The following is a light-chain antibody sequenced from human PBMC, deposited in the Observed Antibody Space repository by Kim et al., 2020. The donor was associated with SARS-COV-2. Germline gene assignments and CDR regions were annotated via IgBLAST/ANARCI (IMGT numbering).Light chain of an antibody. CDR3: QSADSSGTYAV. J-gene: IGLJ2*01. CDR1: ALPNKY. Sequence: PGQKARITCSGDALPNKYVYWYQQKPGQAPVLVIYKDSERPSGIPERFSGSSSGNTVTLTISGVQAEDEADYYCQSADSSGTYAVFGGGTQLTVL. V-gene: IGLV3-25*03. CDR2: KDS.